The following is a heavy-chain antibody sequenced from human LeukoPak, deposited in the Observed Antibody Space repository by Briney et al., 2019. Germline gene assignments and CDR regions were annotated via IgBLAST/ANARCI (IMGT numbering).Heavy chain of an antibody. CDR2: INHNGNVN. D-gene: IGHD6-13*01. CDR3: AREKQQLADY. CDR1: GFTFSSYW. J-gene: IGHJ4*02. Sequence: GGSLRLSCAASGFTFSSYWMNWARQAPGKGLEWVASINHNGNVNYYVDSVKGRFTISRDNAKNSLYLQMNSLRAEDTAVYYCAREKQQLADYWGQGTLVTVSS. V-gene: IGHV3-7*01.